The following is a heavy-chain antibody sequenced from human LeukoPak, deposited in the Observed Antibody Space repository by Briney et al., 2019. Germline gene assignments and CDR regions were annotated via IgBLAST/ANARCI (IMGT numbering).Heavy chain of an antibody. V-gene: IGHV3-30*02. J-gene: IGHJ4*02. Sequence: GGSLRLSCAASGFTFSSYGMHWVRQAPGKGLEWVAFIRYDGSNKYYADSVKGRFTISRDNSKNTLYLQMNSLRAEDTAVYYCAKDPCSSTSCYYFDYWGQGTLVTVSS. CDR3: AKDPCSSTSCYYFDY. D-gene: IGHD2-2*01. CDR2: IRYDGSNK. CDR1: GFTFSSYG.